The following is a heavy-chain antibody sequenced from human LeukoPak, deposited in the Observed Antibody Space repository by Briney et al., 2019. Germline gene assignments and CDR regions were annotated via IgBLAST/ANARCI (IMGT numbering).Heavy chain of an antibody. J-gene: IGHJ6*03. CDR3: AKDQGGSYYYYYMDV. CDR2: ISWDGGST. CDR1: GFTFDDYT. V-gene: IGHV3-43*01. Sequence: GGSLRLSCAASGFTFDDYTMHWVRQAPGKGLEGVSLISWDGGSTYYADSVKGRFTISRDNSKNSLYLQMNSLRTEDTALYYCAKDQGGSYYYYYMDVWGKGTTVTISS. D-gene: IGHD3-16*01.